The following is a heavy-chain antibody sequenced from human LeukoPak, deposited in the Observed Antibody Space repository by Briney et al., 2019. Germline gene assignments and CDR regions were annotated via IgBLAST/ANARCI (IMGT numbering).Heavy chain of an antibody. V-gene: IGHV1-18*01. CDR3: ARDERGSCSSSSCYYFDY. CDR2: ISTYNGNA. J-gene: IGHJ4*02. D-gene: IGHD2-2*01. CDR1: GYTFTSYG. Sequence: ASVTVSCKASGYTFTSYGISWVRQAPGQGLEWMGWISTYNGNANYAQKLQGRVTVTTDTSTSTAYMELRSLRSDDTAVYYCARDERGSCSSSSCYYFDYWGQGTLVTVSS.